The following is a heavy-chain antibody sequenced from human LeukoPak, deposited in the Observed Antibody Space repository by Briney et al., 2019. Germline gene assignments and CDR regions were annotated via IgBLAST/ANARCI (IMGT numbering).Heavy chain of an antibody. CDR1: GGSISSYY. CDR3: AGGGYDDY. Sequence: SETLSLTCTVSGGSISSYYWSWIRNPPGKGLEWIGRIYTSGSTNYNPSLESQVTMSVDTSKNQFPLKLSSVTAADTAVYYCAGGGYDDYRGQGTLVTVSS. V-gene: IGHV4-4*07. CDR2: IYTSGST. J-gene: IGHJ4*02. D-gene: IGHD5-12*01.